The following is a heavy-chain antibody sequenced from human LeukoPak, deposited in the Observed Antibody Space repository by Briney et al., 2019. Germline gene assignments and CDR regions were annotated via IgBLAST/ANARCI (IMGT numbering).Heavy chain of an antibody. CDR1: GIPFSSYW. CDR2: INSDGSST. Sequence: GGSLRLSFAASGIPFSSYWMHWVRPAPGKGLVWVSRINSDGSSTSYADSVKGRFTISRDNAKNTLYLQMNSLRAEDTTVYFCVSLGYSSSSVRYWGQGTLVTVSS. D-gene: IGHD6-6*01. V-gene: IGHV3-74*01. J-gene: IGHJ4*02. CDR3: VSLGYSSSSVRY.